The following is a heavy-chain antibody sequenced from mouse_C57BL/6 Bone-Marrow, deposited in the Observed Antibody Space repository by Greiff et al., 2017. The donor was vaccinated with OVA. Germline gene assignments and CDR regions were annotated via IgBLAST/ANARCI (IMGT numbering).Heavy chain of an antibody. CDR2: IYPGDGDT. J-gene: IGHJ2*01. Sequence: QVQLQQSGPELVKPGASVKISCKASGYAFSSSWMNWVKQRPGKGLEWIGRIYPGDGDTNYNGKFKGKATLTADKSSSTAYMQLSSLTSEDSAVYFGAITTVPDYWGQGTTLTVSS. D-gene: IGHD1-1*01. CDR1: GYAFSSSW. V-gene: IGHV1-82*01. CDR3: AITTVPDY.